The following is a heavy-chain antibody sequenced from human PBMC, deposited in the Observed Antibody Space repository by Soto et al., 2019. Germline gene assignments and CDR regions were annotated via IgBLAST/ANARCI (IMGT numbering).Heavy chain of an antibody. D-gene: IGHD3-22*01. Sequence: EVKLVESGGGLVQPGGSLRLSCAASGFTFSDHYMNWVRQAPGKGLEWLGRSRNRANTYTTEYAASVKGRFTISRDDSKYSLFLQMNSLKTEDSAVYYCTREMHFYDSSGFDYWGQGTLVTVSS. J-gene: IGHJ4*02. CDR1: GFTFSDHY. V-gene: IGHV3-72*01. CDR2: SRNRANTYTT. CDR3: TREMHFYDSSGFDY.